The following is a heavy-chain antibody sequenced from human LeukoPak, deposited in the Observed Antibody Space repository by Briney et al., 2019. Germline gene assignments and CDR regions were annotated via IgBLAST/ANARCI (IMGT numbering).Heavy chain of an antibody. CDR1: GGSISSSSYY. D-gene: IGHD3-10*01. CDR3: ASLMVRGVLTFDY. CDR2: IYYSGST. J-gene: IGHJ4*02. V-gene: IGHV4-39*01. Sequence: SETLSLTCTVSGGSISSSSYYWGWIRQPPGKGLEWIGSIYYSGSTYYNPSLKSRVTISVDTSKNQFSLKLSSVTAADTAVYYCASLMVRGVLTFDYWGQGTLVTVPS.